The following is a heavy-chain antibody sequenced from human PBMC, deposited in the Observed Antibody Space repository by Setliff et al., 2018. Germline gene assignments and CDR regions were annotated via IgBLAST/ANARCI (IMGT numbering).Heavy chain of an antibody. V-gene: IGHV1-2*02. CDR1: GYTFTGYY. D-gene: IGHD5-12*01. J-gene: IGHJ4*02. Sequence: GASVKVSCKASGYTFTGYYFHWVRQAPGQGLEWMGWINPNNGDTKSAQKFQGRLTMTRDTSISTAYMELSSLRSDDTAVYYCARCLPFLSGYDRGAFDYWGQGTLVTVSS. CDR2: INPNNGDT. CDR3: ARCLPFLSGYDRGAFDY.